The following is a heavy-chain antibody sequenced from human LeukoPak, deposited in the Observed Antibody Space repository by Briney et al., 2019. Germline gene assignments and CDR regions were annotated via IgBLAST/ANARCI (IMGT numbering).Heavy chain of an antibody. CDR3: AEGYCSSTSCYEWWFDP. D-gene: IGHD2-2*01. CDR1: GYTFPSYY. J-gene: IGHJ5*02. V-gene: IGHV1-46*01. CDR2: INPSGGST. Sequence: GASVKVSCKASGYTFPSYYMHWVRQAPGQGLECMGIINPSGGSTSYAQKFQGRVTMTRDTSTSTVYMELSSLRSEDTAVYYCAEGYCSSTSCYEWWFDPWGQGTLVTVSS.